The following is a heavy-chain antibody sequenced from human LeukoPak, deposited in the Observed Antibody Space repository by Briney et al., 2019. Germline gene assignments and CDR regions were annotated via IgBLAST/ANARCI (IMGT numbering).Heavy chain of an antibody. Sequence: GASVKVSCKTSGYTFTSYDINWVRQATGQGLEWMGWMNPNSGNTGYAQKFQGRVTMTRNTSISTAYMELSSLRSEDTAVYYCARAKDDYYDSSGYYGGYYYYYMDVWGKGTTVTVSS. D-gene: IGHD3-22*01. V-gene: IGHV1-8*01. J-gene: IGHJ6*03. CDR2: MNPNSGNT. CDR1: GYTFTSYD. CDR3: ARAKDDYYDSSGYYGGYYYYYMDV.